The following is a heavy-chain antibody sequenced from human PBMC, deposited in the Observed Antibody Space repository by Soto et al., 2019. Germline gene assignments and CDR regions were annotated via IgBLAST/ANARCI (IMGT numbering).Heavy chain of an antibody. J-gene: IGHJ6*02. CDR1: GFTFSSYG. CDR3: AKDHAAAGYYYYYGMDV. Sequence: GGSLRLSCAASGFTFSSYGMHWVRQAPGKGLEWVAVISYDGSNKYYADSVKGRFTISRDNSKNTLYLQMNSLRAEDTAVYYCAKDHAAAGYYYYYGMDVWGQGTTVTVSS. D-gene: IGHD6-13*01. CDR2: ISYDGSNK. V-gene: IGHV3-30*18.